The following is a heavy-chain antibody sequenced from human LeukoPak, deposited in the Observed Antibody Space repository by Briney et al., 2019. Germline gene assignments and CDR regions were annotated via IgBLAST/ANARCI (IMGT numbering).Heavy chain of an antibody. V-gene: IGHV3-23*01. J-gene: IGHJ4*02. D-gene: IGHD1-14*01. Sequence: GGSLRHSCAASGFTFSNYAMSWVRQAPGKGLEWVSAISGSGDTTYYADSVKGRFTISRDNSKNTLYLQTNSLRAEDTAVYYCAKAKTQGMVPPGNYWGQGTLVTVSS. CDR2: ISGSGDTT. CDR3: AKAKTQGMVPPGNY. CDR1: GFTFSNYA.